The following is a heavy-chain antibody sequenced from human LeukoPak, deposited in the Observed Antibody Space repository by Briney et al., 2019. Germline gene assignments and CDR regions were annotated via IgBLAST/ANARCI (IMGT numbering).Heavy chain of an antibody. CDR2: IYYSGST. Sequence: PSETLSLTCTVSGGSISSYYWSWIRQPPGKGLEWIGYIYYSGSTNYNPSLESRVTISVDTSKNQFSLKLSSVTAADTAVYYCARDRNAFDIWGQGTMVTVSS. CDR1: GGSISSYY. V-gene: IGHV4-59*01. J-gene: IGHJ3*02. CDR3: ARDRNAFDI.